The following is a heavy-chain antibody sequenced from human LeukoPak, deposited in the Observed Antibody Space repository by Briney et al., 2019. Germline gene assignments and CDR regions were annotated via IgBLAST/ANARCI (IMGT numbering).Heavy chain of an antibody. J-gene: IGHJ4*02. V-gene: IGHV3-48*03. D-gene: IGHD3-9*01. Sequence: GGSLRLSCAASGFTFSSYEMNWVRQAPGKGLEWVSYISSSGSTIYYADSVKGRSTISRDNAKNSLYLQMNSLRAEDTAVYYCARDLRLRYFGPTWDYWGQGTLVTVSS. CDR2: ISSSGSTI. CDR3: ARDLRLRYFGPTWDY. CDR1: GFTFSSYE.